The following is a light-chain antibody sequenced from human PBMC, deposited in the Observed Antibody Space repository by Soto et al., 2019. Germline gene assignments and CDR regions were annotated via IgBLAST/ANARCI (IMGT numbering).Light chain of an antibody. J-gene: IGKJ4*01. CDR1: QNIGST. CDR3: QQRSNWPPT. CDR2: DAS. V-gene: IGKV3-11*01. Sequence: EIVMTQSPATLSVSPGERATLSCRASQNIGSTLAWYQQKPGQAPRLLIYDASNRATGIPARFSGSGSGTDFTLTISSLEPEDFAVYYCQQRSNWPPTFGGGTKVDIK.